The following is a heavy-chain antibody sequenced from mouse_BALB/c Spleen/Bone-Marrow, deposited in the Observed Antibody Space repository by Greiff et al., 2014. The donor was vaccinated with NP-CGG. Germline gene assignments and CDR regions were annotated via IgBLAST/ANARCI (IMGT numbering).Heavy chain of an antibody. D-gene: IGHD1-1*01. CDR2: IDPANGNT. Sequence: EVQRVESGAELVKPGASVKLSCTASGFNIKDTYMHWVKQRPEQGLEWIGRIDPANGNTKYDPKFQGKATITADTSSNTAYLQLSSLTSEGTAVYYCVRSREYYFDYWGQGTTLTVSS. J-gene: IGHJ2*01. CDR1: GFNIKDTY. CDR3: VRSREYYFDY. V-gene: IGHV14-3*02.